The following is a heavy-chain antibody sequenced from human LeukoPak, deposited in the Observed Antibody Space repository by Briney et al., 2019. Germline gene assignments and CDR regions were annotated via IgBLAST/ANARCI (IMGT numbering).Heavy chain of an antibody. Sequence: PSETLSLTCTVSGGSISSYYWSWIRQPPGKGLGWIGYIYYSGSTNYNPSLKSRVTISVDTSKNQFSLKLSSVTAADTAVYYCASGGYYDSSGYYIVQFDYWGQGTLVTVSS. J-gene: IGHJ4*02. CDR1: GGSISSYY. D-gene: IGHD3-22*01. V-gene: IGHV4-59*01. CDR2: IYYSGST. CDR3: ASGGYYDSSGYYIVQFDY.